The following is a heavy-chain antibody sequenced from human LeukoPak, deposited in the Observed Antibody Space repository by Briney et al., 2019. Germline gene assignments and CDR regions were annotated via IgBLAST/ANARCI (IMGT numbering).Heavy chain of an antibody. CDR3: ATTNRIVGATYYFDY. D-gene: IGHD1-26*01. Sequence: SETLSLTCAVSGGSFSGYYWSWIRQPPGKGLEWIGEINHSGSTNYNPSLKSRVTISVDTSKNQFSLKLNSVTAADTAVYYCATTNRIVGATYYFDYWGQGTLVTVSS. J-gene: IGHJ4*02. CDR2: INHSGST. V-gene: IGHV4-34*01. CDR1: GGSFSGYY.